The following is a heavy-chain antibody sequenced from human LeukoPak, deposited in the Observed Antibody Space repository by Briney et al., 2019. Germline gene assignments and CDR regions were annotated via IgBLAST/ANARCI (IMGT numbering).Heavy chain of an antibody. CDR2: IKQDGSEK. CDR1: GFTFSSYW. J-gene: IGHJ4*02. Sequence: GGSLRLSCAASGFTFSSYWMSWVRQAPGKGLEWVANIKQDGSEKYYVDSVKGRFTISRDNAKNSLYLQMNSLRAEDTAVYYCVKGETRTSVTGFHSWGQGTLVTVSS. V-gene: IGHV3-7*01. D-gene: IGHD1-1*01. CDR3: VKGETRTSVTGFHS.